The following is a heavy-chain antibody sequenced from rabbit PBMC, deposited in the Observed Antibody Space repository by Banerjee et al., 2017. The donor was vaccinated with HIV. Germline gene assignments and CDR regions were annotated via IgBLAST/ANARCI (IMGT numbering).Heavy chain of an antibody. Sequence: QQQLEESGGGLVKPGGSLTLTCKASGFDFSDNYVMCWVRQAPGKGLEWIACIYTSSGSTWYASWVNGRFTISRSTSLNTVDLKMTSLTAADTATYFCARDPYCRSDGMLNLWGPGTLVTVS. V-gene: IGHV1S43*01. D-gene: IGHD4-1*01. CDR2: IYTSSGST. CDR1: GFDFSDNYV. J-gene: IGHJ4*01. CDR3: ARDPYCRSDGMLNL.